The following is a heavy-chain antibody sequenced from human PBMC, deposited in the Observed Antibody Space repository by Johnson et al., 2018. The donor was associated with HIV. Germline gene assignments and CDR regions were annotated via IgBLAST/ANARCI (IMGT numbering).Heavy chain of an antibody. J-gene: IGHJ3*02. V-gene: IGHV3-20*04. CDR2: INWNGGST. D-gene: IGHD3-22*01. CDR1: GFTFDDYG. Sequence: VKLVESGGGVVQPGRTLRLSCAASGFTFDDYGMSWVRQAPGKGLEWVSGINWNGGSTGYADSVKGRFTISRDNAKNSLYLQMNSLRAEDTALYYCARKVYYYDSSGYSSDAFDIWGQGTMVTVSS. CDR3: ARKVYYYDSSGYSSDAFDI.